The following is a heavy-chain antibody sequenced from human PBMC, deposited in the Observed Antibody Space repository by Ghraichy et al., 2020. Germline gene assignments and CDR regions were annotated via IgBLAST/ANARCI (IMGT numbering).Heavy chain of an antibody. Sequence: GGSLRLSCAASGFTFSSYGMHWVRQAPGKGLEWVAVIWYDGSNKYYADSVKGRFTISRDNSKNTLYLQMNSLRAEDTAVYYCARDRSHGGNFYYYYGMDVWGQGTTVTVSS. V-gene: IGHV3-33*01. CDR3: ARDRSHGGNFYYYYGMDV. D-gene: IGHD4-23*01. CDR1: GFTFSSYG. J-gene: IGHJ6*02. CDR2: IWYDGSNK.